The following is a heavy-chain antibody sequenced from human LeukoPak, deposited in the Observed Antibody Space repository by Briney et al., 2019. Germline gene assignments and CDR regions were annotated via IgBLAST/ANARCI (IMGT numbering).Heavy chain of an antibody. CDR3: ARARMVRGVDHYYGMDV. D-gene: IGHD3-10*01. Sequence: PGGSLRLSCAASGFTFSSYGMHWVRQAPGKGLEWVAAISYDGSNKYYADSVKGRFTISRDNSKNTLYLQMNSLRAEDTALYHCARARMVRGVDHYYGMDVWGQGTTVTVSS. CDR2: ISYDGSNK. V-gene: IGHV3-30*03. J-gene: IGHJ6*02. CDR1: GFTFSSYG.